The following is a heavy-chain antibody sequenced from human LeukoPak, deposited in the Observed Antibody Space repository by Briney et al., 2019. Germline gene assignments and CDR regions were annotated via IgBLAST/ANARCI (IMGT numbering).Heavy chain of an antibody. CDR3: ARAELYTAMVPNFDY. V-gene: IGHV3-30*04. D-gene: IGHD5-18*01. CDR2: ISYEGGNK. Sequence: GGSLRLSRAAPGFIFSNYAMHWVRQAPRKGLEWVSVISYEGGNKCYADSVKGRFTISRDNSKNTMYLQMNSPKAEETAVYYCARAELYTAMVPNFDYWGQGTLVTVSS. CDR1: GFIFSNYA. J-gene: IGHJ4*02.